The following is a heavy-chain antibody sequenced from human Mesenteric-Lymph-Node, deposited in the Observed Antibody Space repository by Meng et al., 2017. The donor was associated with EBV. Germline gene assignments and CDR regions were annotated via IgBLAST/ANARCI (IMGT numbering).Heavy chain of an antibody. CDR3: ARLGNGH. CDR1: GGSFSGYY. V-gene: IGHV4-34*01. CDR2: INHSGTT. Sequence: LLTPSETLSLTCAVFGGSFSGYYWNWIRQPPGKGLEWIGEINHSGTTNYNPSLESRVTISVDTSKNQLSLKLTSLTAADTAVYYCARLGNGHWGQGTLVTVSS. J-gene: IGHJ4*02.